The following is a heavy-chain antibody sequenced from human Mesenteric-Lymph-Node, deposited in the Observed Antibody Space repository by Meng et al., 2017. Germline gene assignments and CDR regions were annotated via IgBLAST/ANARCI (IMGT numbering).Heavy chain of an antibody. CDR1: GGSISSSNW. Sequence: VKLREPGPGLVKPSGTLSLTCAVSGGSISSSNWWSWVRQGPGKGLGWVSRINPDGSNPTYADSVKGRFTISRDNAKNTVYLQMNSLRAEDTALYYCTNDRLNHWGQGALVTVSS. J-gene: IGHJ1*01. CDR3: TNDRLNH. D-gene: IGHD1-1*01. V-gene: IGHV3-74*01. CDR2: INPDGSNP.